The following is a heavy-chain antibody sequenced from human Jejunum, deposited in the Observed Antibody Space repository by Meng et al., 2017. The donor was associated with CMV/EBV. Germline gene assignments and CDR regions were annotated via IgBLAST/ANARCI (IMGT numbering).Heavy chain of an antibody. CDR2: VSTSGGFT. V-gene: IGHV3-21*01. Sequence: TYSMNWVRQAPGKGLEWVSLVSTSGGFTYYADSVKGRFTISRDNAKNSLYLQLNSLRAEDTAVYYCAKGAATCGSTSCHRSWFDPWGQGTLVTVSS. CDR1: TYS. D-gene: IGHD2-2*01. J-gene: IGHJ5*02. CDR3: AKGAATCGSTSCHRSWFDP.